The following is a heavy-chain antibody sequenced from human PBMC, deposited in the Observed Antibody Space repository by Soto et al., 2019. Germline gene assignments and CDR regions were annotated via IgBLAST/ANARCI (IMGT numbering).Heavy chain of an antibody. D-gene: IGHD3-22*01. V-gene: IGHV1-3*01. J-gene: IGHJ4*02. CDR1: GYTFTSYP. CDR3: ARDWTHYDSSGPGDY. Sequence: ASVKVSCNASGYTFTSYPMHCGRQAPGQGLEWMGWINAGNGDTKYSQKFQGRVTITRDTSAITAYMELSSLRSEDTAVYYCARDWTHYDSSGPGDYWGQGTLVTVSS. CDR2: INAGNGDT.